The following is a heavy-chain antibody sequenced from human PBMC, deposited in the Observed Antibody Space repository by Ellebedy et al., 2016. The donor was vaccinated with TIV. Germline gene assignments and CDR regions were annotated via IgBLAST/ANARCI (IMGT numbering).Heavy chain of an antibody. CDR1: GYTFTGYY. Sequence: ASVKVSXXASGYTFTGYYMHWVRQAPGQGLEWMGWINPNSGGTNYAQKFQGRVTMTRDTSISTAYMELRRLRSDDTAVYYCARGNDYGDSDFDYWGQGTLVTVSS. J-gene: IGHJ4*02. CDR3: ARGNDYGDSDFDY. CDR2: INPNSGGT. V-gene: IGHV1-2*02. D-gene: IGHD4-17*01.